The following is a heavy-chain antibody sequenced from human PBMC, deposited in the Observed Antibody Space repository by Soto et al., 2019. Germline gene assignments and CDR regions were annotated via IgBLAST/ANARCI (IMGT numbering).Heavy chain of an antibody. J-gene: IGHJ5*02. D-gene: IGHD2-15*01. V-gene: IGHV1-69*12. CDR2: IIPIFGTA. Sequence: QVQLVQSGAEVKKPGSSVKVSCKASGGTFSSYAISWVRQAPGQGLEWMGGIIPIFGTANYAQKFQGRVTLPAGEPTSTAYKELSRLRSEDTAGYYCAGRDRIRYCSGGSCYPFDPWGQGTLVTVSS. CDR3: AGRDRIRYCSGGSCYPFDP. CDR1: GGTFSSYA.